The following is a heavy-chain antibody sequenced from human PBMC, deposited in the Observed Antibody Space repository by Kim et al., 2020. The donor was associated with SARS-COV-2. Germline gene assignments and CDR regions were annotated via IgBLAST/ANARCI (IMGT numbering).Heavy chain of an antibody. J-gene: IGHJ4*02. D-gene: IGHD3-16*02. CDR3: ARVPLHFDRFDS. CDR1: GGSLSGNY. CDR2: VNQSGRT. Sequence: SETLSLTCAVYGGSLSGNYWTWIRQPPGKGLEWIGEVNQSGRTKFYDPSLESRVTISVDTSRNQFSLSLTSVTAADTAVYYCARVPLHFDRFDSWGQGTLVTVSS. V-gene: IGHV4-34*01.